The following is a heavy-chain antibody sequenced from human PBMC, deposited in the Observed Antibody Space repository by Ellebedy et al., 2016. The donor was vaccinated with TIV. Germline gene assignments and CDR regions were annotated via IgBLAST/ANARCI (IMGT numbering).Heavy chain of an antibody. V-gene: IGHV3-21*01. D-gene: IGHD2-15*01. CDR1: EFTFSSYS. Sequence: GGSLRLSCAASEFTFSSYSMNWVRQAPGKGLEWVSSISSSSGYIYYADSVKGRFTISRDNAKNTLYLQMNSLRAEDTGVYYCARILQEVVDYFDYWGQGTLVTVSS. J-gene: IGHJ4*02. CDR3: ARILQEVVDYFDY. CDR2: ISSSSGYI.